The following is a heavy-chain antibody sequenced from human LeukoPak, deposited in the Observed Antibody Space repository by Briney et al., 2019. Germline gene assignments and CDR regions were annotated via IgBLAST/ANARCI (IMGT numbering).Heavy chain of an antibody. CDR1: GGTSSSYT. D-gene: IGHD3-22*01. CDR3: AREDYYDRDRPLDY. Sequence: SVRVSCKASGGTSSSYTISWVRQAPGQGLEWMGRIIPILGIANYAQKFQGRVTITADKSTSTAYMELSSLRSEDTAVYYCAREDYYDRDRPLDYWGQGTLVTVSS. J-gene: IGHJ4*02. CDR2: IIPILGIA. V-gene: IGHV1-69*04.